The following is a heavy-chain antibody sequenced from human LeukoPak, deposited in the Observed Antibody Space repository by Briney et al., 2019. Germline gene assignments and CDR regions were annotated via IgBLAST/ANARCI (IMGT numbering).Heavy chain of an antibody. J-gene: IGHJ5*02. CDR1: GFTFSSYS. Sequence: PGGSLRLSCAASGFTFSSYSMNWVRQAPGKGLEWVSSISSSSYIYYADSVKGRFTISRDNAKNSLYLQMNSLRAEDTAVYYCARDPLITYYYDSSGNHVDWFDPWGQGTLVTVSS. V-gene: IGHV3-21*01. D-gene: IGHD3-22*01. CDR3: ARDPLITYYYDSSGNHVDWFDP. CDR2: ISSSSYI.